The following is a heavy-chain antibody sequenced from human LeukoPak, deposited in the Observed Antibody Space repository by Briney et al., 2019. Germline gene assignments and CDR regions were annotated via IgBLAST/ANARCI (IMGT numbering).Heavy chain of an antibody. CDR1: GFTFDDYA. D-gene: IGHD4-17*01. V-gene: IGHV3-9*01. CDR2: ISWNSGSI. CDR3: AKDLQTTVTTAPCFDY. J-gene: IGHJ4*02. Sequence: GGSLRLSCAASGFTFDDYAMHWVRQAPGKGLEWVSGISWNSGSIGYADSVKGRFTISRDNAKNSLYLQMNSLRAEDTALYYCAKDLQTTVTTAPCFDYWGQGALVTVSS.